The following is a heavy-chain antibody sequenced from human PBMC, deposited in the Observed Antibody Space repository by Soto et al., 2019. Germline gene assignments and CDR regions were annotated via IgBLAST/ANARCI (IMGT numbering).Heavy chain of an antibody. D-gene: IGHD3-3*01. CDR2: IVVGSGNT. V-gene: IGHV1-58*01. J-gene: IGHJ5*02. Sequence: GASVKVSCKASGFTFTSSAVQWVRQARGQRLAWIGWIVVGSGNTNYEQKFQERVTITRDMSTSTAYIELSSVRSADTAVYYCAGGTYYDFWSGYYAWGQGTLVTVSS. CDR3: AGGTYYDFWSGYYA. CDR1: GFTFTSSA.